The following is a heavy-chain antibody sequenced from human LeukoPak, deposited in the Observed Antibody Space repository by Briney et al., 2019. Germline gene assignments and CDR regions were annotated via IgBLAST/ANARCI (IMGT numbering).Heavy chain of an antibody. J-gene: IGHJ4*02. D-gene: IGHD3-22*01. CDR3: AREYYDSSGYYYFDY. Sequence: PGGSLRLSCAASGFTFSSYWMSWVRQAPEKGLEWVANIKQDGSEKYYVDSVKGRFTISRDNAKNSLYLQMNSLRAEDTAVYYCAREYYDSSGYYYFDYWGQGTLVTVSS. V-gene: IGHV3-7*01. CDR1: GFTFSSYW. CDR2: IKQDGSEK.